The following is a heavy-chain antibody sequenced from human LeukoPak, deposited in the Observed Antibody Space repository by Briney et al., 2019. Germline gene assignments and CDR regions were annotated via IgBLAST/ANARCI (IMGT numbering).Heavy chain of an antibody. CDR1: EFTFVRYA. J-gene: IGHJ6*03. Sequence: GGSLRLSCAASEFTFVRYAMNWVRQAPGKGLEWVSYISSSSFKIGYADSVKGRFTISGDNSKNSLYLQVDSLRVEDTAVYYCVRDPSYGSSWYYYMDVWGKGTTVTVSS. CDR3: VRDPSYGSSWYYYMDV. CDR2: ISSSSFKI. V-gene: IGHV3-48*04. D-gene: IGHD6-13*01.